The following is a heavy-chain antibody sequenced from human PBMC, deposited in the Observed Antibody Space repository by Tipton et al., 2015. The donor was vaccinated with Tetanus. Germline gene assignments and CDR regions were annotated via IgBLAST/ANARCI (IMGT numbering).Heavy chain of an antibody. CDR1: GGSISSSSYY. J-gene: IGHJ6*02. CDR2: INHSGST. Sequence: TLSLTCTVSGGSISSSSYYWSWIRQPPGKGLEWIGEINHSGSTNYNPSLKSRVTISVDTSKNQFSLKLSSVTAADTAVYYCAKIRGVYYYGMDVWGQGTTVTVSS. V-gene: IGHV4-39*07. CDR3: AKIRGVYYYGMDV. D-gene: IGHD3-10*01.